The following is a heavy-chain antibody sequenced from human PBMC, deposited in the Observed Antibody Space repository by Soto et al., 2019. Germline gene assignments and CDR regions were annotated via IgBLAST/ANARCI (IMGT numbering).Heavy chain of an antibody. CDR2: IYWDDDK. Sequence: QITLKESGPTLVKPTQTLTLTCTFSGFSLSTSGVGVGWIRQPPGKALEWLALIYWDDDKRYSPSLKSRLTITKDTSKNQVVLTMTNMDPVDTATYYCARTYYDFWSGYYSGIFDYWGQGTLVTVSS. D-gene: IGHD3-3*01. J-gene: IGHJ4*02. V-gene: IGHV2-5*02. CDR1: GFSLSTSGVG. CDR3: ARTYYDFWSGYYSGIFDY.